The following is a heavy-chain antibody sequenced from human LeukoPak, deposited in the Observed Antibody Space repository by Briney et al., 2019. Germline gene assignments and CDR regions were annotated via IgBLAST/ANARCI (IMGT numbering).Heavy chain of an antibody. V-gene: IGHV3-21*01. CDR1: GFTFSGYS. J-gene: IGHJ4*02. D-gene: IGHD3-3*01. CDR3: VKGGRFLDF. Sequence: PGGSLRLSCAASGFTFSGYSMNWVRQAPGKGLEWVSSISGSSGYIYYAESMRGRFTISRDNAQNSLFLQKNSLTAEDTAVYYCVKGGRFLDFWGQGILVTVSS. CDR2: ISGSSGYI.